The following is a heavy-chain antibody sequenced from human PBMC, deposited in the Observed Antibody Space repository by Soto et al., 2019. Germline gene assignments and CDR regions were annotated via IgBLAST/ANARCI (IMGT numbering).Heavy chain of an antibody. Sequence: EVQLLESGGGLVQPGGSLRLSCAPSGFTFSSYAMNWVRQAPGKGLEWVAAITLSGGTRYYTDSVKGRFTISRDNSKNTLYLQMNSLRAEDTAIYYCAKGPLGAVAGTERYFDSWDQGTLVTVSS. D-gene: IGHD6-19*01. CDR2: ITLSGGTR. J-gene: IGHJ4*02. CDR1: GFTFSSYA. CDR3: AKGPLGAVAGTERYFDS. V-gene: IGHV3-23*01.